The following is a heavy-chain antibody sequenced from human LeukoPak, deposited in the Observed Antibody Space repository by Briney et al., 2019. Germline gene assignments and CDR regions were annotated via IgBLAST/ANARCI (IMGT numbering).Heavy chain of an antibody. CDR3: ARVERGYSYGYYFDY. V-gene: IGHV3-48*03. CDR2: ISSSCSTI. Sequence: GGSLRLSCAASGFTFSSYEMNWVRQAPGKGLEWVSYISSSCSTIYYADSVKGRFTISIDNAKNSLYLQMNSLRAEDTAVYYCARVERGYSYGYYFDYWGQGTLVTVSS. J-gene: IGHJ4*02. D-gene: IGHD5-18*01. CDR1: GFTFSSYE.